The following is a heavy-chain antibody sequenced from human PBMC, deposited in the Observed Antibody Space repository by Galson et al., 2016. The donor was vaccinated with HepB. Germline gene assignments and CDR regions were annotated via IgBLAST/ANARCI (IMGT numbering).Heavy chain of an antibody. CDR2: TWYDGSNK. CDR3: ARYGDEAGWNFHQ. J-gene: IGHJ1*01. Sequence: SLRLSCAASGFIFSRYGMHWVRQAPGKGPEWLAVTWYDGSNKYYADSVKGRFTISRDNVENSLSLQMNSLRAEDTAVYYCARYGDEAGWNFHQWGQGTLVTVSS. CDR1: GFIFSRYG. D-gene: IGHD6-19*01. V-gene: IGHV3-33*01.